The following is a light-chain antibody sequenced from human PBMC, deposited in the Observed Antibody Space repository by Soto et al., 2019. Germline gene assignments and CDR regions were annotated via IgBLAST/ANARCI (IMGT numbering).Light chain of an antibody. CDR3: QHYGTYSHP. CDR1: QSISNW. Sequence: IQMTQSPSTLSASVGDRVTITCRASQSISNWLAWYQQKPGKAPKLLVYDASTLESGVPSRFSGSGSGTEFTLTISSLQPDDFATFYCQHYGTYSHPFGQGTNVDIK. CDR2: DAS. V-gene: IGKV1-5*01. J-gene: IGKJ1*01.